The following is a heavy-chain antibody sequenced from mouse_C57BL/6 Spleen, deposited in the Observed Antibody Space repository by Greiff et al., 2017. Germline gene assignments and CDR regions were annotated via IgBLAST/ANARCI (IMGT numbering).Heavy chain of an antibody. D-gene: IGHD4-1*01. CDR1: GFTFTDYY. CDR3: ARYTWDTLEH. J-gene: IGHJ2*01. CDR2: IRNKANGYTT. Sequence: DVQLQESGGGLVQPGGSLSLSCAASGFTFTDYYMSWVRQPPGKALEWLGFIRNKANGYTTEYSASVKGRFTISRDNSQRILYLQMNALRAEDSATYYCARYTWDTLEHWGQGTTLTVSS. V-gene: IGHV7-3*01.